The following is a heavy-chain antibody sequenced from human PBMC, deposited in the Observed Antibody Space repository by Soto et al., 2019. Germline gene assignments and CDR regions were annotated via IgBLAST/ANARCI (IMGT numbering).Heavy chain of an antibody. CDR2: IIPIFGTA. Sequence: GASVKVSCKASGGTFSSYAISWVRQAPGQGLEWMGGIIPIFGTANYAQKFQGRVTITADESTSTAYMELSSLRSEDTAVYYCAGFDYDSSGYYQSRPRFDYWGQGTLVTVSS. D-gene: IGHD3-22*01. J-gene: IGHJ4*02. CDR3: AGFDYDSSGYYQSRPRFDY. V-gene: IGHV1-69*13. CDR1: GGTFSSYA.